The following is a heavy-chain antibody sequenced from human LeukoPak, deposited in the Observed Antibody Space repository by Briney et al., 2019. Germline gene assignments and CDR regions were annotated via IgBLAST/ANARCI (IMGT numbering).Heavy chain of an antibody. CDR2: FDPEDGET. V-gene: IGHV1-24*01. J-gene: IGHJ3*02. CDR3: ATELPFINADAFDI. CDR1: GYTLTELS. Sequence: GASVKVSCKVSGYTLTELSMHWVRQSPGKGLEWMGGFDPEDGETIYAQKFQGRVTMTEDTSTDTAYMELSSLRSEDTAVYYCATELPFINADAFDIWGQGTMVTVSS.